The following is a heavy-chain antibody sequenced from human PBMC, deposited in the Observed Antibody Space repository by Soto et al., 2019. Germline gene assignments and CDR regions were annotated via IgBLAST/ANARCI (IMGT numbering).Heavy chain of an antibody. CDR3: VRENYYYGMDV. CDR2: IKSGGNT. J-gene: IGHJ6*02. V-gene: IGHV3-66*01. Sequence: EVPLVESGGGLVQPGGSLRLSCAASGFTVSTDWMYWVRQAPGKGLEWVSVIKSGGNTNYADSVEGRFSISRDNSKNTVYLQMNSLRGEDTAVYYCVRENYYYGMDVWGQGTRVTVSS. CDR1: GFTVSTDW.